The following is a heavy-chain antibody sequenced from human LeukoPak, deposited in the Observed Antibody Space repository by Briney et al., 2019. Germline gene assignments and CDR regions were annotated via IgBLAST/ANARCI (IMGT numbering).Heavy chain of an antibody. J-gene: IGHJ4*02. CDR3: AKDLPDSSGYYPDY. D-gene: IGHD3-22*01. Sequence: PGGSLRLSCEASGFTFNTYSMNWARQAPGKGLEWVSSIDSSGGYMFYADSVKGRFIISRDNAKDSLYLQMNSLRAEDTAVYYCAKDLPDSSGYYPDYWGQGTLVTVSS. V-gene: IGHV3-21*06. CDR2: IDSSGGYM. CDR1: GFTFNTYS.